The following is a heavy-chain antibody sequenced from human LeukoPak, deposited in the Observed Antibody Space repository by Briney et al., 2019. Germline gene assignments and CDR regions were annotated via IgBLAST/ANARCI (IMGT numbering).Heavy chain of an antibody. D-gene: IGHD6-13*01. CDR1: GGSISSGGYY. Sequence: SQTLSLTCTLSGGSISSGGYYWSWIRQHPGKGLEWIGYIYYSGSTYYNPSLKSRVTISVDTSKNPFSLKLSSVTAADTAVYYCARGKGIAAAGTRWFDPWGQGTLVTVSS. J-gene: IGHJ5*02. CDR2: IYYSGST. CDR3: ARGKGIAAAGTRWFDP. V-gene: IGHV4-31*03.